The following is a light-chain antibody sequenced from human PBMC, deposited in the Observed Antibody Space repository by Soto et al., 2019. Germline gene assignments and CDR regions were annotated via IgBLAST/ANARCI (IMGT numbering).Light chain of an antibody. CDR2: DVS. J-gene: IGLJ1*01. CDR1: SSDVGRYDY. V-gene: IGLV2-8*01. Sequence: QSALTQPPSASGSPGQSVTISCTGTSSDVGRYDYVSWYQHHPGKAPKLMIYDVSKRPSGVPDRFSGSKSGNTASLTVSGLQAEDEADYYCNSYAGSNNFWVFGTGTKVTVL. CDR3: NSYAGSNNFWV.